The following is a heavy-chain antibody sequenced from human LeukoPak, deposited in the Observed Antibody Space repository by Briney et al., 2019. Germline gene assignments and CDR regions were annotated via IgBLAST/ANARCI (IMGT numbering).Heavy chain of an antibody. CDR1: GFTFSDYY. CDR3: ARGVPAAMVEYFQH. CDR2: ISSSSSYT. V-gene: IGHV3-11*06. D-gene: IGHD2-2*01. Sequence: GGSLRLSCAASGFTFSDYYMSWIRQAPGKGLEWVSYISSSSSYTNYADSVKGRFTISRDNAKNSLYLQMNSLRAEDTAVYYCARGVPAAMVEYFQHWGPGTLVTVSS. J-gene: IGHJ1*01.